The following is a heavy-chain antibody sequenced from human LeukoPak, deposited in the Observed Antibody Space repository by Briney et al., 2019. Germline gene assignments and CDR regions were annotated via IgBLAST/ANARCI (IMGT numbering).Heavy chain of an antibody. CDR2: IHPGDSDT. Sequence: GESLKISCEGFGYDFTTYWIGWVRHMPGKGLEWMGIIHPGDSDTRYSPSFQGQVTISADKSIATAYLQWSSLKASDTAMYYCARFSGTDWSIYYFDYGGQGTLVTVSS. V-gene: IGHV5-51*01. CDR3: ARFSGTDWSIYYFDY. CDR1: GYDFTTYW. J-gene: IGHJ4*02. D-gene: IGHD3-9*01.